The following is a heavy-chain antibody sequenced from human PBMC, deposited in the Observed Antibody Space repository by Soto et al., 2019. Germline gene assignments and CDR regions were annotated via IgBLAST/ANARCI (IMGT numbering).Heavy chain of an antibody. CDR1: GFSFSSYS. J-gene: IGHJ5*02. CDR3: TRGYTGYCSGGTRYRFDL. V-gene: IGHV3-21*01. Sequence: EVQLVESGGGLVKPGGSLRLSCAASGFSFSSYSMKWVRQAPGKGQVWVSSISSRASHINYADSVKARFTISRDNAKKSLWLQMNTLRAEDTAVHYGTRGYTGYCSGGTRYRFDLWGQGTLVSASA. D-gene: IGHD2-15*01. CDR2: ISSRASHI.